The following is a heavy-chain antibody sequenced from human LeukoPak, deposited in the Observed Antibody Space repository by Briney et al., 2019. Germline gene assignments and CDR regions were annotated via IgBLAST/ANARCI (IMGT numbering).Heavy chain of an antibody. CDR1: GFTFTTSA. J-gene: IGHJ6*02. Sequence: ASVKVSCKASGFTFTTSAVQWVRQARGQRLEWIGWIVVGSGNTNYAQKFQERVTITRDMSTSTVYMDLSSQRSEDTAVYYCARGASRRQVVPAAIQPEYGMDVWGQGTTVTVSS. V-gene: IGHV1-58*01. CDR3: ARGASRRQVVPAAIQPEYGMDV. CDR2: IVVGSGNT. D-gene: IGHD2-2*01.